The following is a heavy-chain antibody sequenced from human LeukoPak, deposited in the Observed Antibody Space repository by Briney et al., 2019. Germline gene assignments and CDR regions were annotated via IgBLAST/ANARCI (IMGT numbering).Heavy chain of an antibody. Sequence: SVKVSCKASGGTFSSYAISWVRQAPGQGLEWMGGIIPIFGTANYAQKFQGRVTITADKSTSTAYMELSSLRSEDTAVYYCAKVGAAVRPFSALDYWGQGTLVTVSS. V-gene: IGHV1-69*06. D-gene: IGHD6-13*01. J-gene: IGHJ4*02. CDR3: AKVGAAVRPFSALDY. CDR1: GGTFSSYA. CDR2: IIPIFGTA.